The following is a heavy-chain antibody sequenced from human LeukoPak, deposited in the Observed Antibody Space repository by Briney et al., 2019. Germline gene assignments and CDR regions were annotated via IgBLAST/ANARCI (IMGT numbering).Heavy chain of an antibody. CDR2: IWYDGSNK. CDR1: GFTFSSYG. CDR3: AREYRYDSSGHYYFDY. D-gene: IGHD3-22*01. Sequence: GGSLRLSCAASGFTFSSYGMHWVRQAPGKGLEWVAVIWYDGSNKYYADSVKGRFTISRDNSKNTLYLQMNSLRAEDTAVYYCAREYRYDSSGHYYFDYWGQGTLVTVSS. V-gene: IGHV3-33*01. J-gene: IGHJ4*02.